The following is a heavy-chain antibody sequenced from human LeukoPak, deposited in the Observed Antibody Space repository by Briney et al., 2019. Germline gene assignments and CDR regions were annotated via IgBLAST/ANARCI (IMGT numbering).Heavy chain of an antibody. CDR1: GYTFTGYY. Sequence: GASVKVSCKASGYTFTGYYMHWVRQAPGQGPEWMGWINPNSGGTNYAQKFQGRVTMTRDTSISTAYMELSRLRSDDTAVYYCAREVVPAASDFDYWGQGTLVTVSS. J-gene: IGHJ4*02. V-gene: IGHV1-2*02. D-gene: IGHD2-2*01. CDR2: INPNSGGT. CDR3: AREVVPAASDFDY.